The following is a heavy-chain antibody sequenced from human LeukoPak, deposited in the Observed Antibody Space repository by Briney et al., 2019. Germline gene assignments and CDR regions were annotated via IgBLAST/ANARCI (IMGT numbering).Heavy chain of an antibody. CDR1: GFTFSSYW. CDR3: AREGSYGDWGQGFDY. Sequence: GGSLRLSCAASGFTFSSYWMSWVRQDPGKGLEWVANIKQDGSEKYYVDSVKGRFTISRDNAKNSLYLQMNSLRAEDTAVYYCAREGSYGDWGQGFDYWGQGTLVTVSS. V-gene: IGHV3-7*01. J-gene: IGHJ4*02. D-gene: IGHD4-17*01. CDR2: IKQDGSEK.